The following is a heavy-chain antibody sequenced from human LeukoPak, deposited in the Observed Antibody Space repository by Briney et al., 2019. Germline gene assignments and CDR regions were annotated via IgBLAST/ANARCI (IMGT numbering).Heavy chain of an antibody. CDR2: IDGNDGDT. V-gene: IGHV3-23*01. CDR1: GFTFRSHA. D-gene: IGHD3-10*01. CDR3: ARDFYGSGSYYTVAFDS. J-gene: IGHJ4*02. Sequence: GGSLRLSCAASGFTFRSHAMSWVRQAPGRGLEWVASIDGNDGDTYYADSVKGRFPISRDHSKNTVYLQMNSLSAEDTAVYYCARDFYGSGSYYTVAFDSWGQGTLVTVSS.